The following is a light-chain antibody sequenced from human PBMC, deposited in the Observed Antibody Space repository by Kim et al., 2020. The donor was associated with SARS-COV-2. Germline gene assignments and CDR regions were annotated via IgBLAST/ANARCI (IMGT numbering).Light chain of an antibody. CDR2: DAS. CDR1: QDISNY. Sequence: DIQMTQSPSSLSASVGDRVTITCQASQDISNYLIWYQQKPGKAPMLLIYDASNLETGVPSRFSGSGSGTHFTFTISSLQPEDIATYYCQQYDSLPITFGPGTKVDIK. CDR3: QQYDSLPIT. V-gene: IGKV1-33*01. J-gene: IGKJ3*01.